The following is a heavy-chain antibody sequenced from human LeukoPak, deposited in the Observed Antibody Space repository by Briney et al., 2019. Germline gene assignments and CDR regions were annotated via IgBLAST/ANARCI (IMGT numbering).Heavy chain of an antibody. V-gene: IGHV5-51*01. J-gene: IGHJ5*02. D-gene: IGHD2-2*01. CDR2: IYPHDSDT. CDR1: GYSFTTYW. Sequence: GESLKISCKTSGYSFTTYWIGWVRQMPGKGLEWMGIIYPHDSDTRYSPSFQGQVTISADKSISTAFLQWSSLKASDTAVYYCARQTSCYDTWGQGTLVTVSS. CDR3: ARQTSCYDT.